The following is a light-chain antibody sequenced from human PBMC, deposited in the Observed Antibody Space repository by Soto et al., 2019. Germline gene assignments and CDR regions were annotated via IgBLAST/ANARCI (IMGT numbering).Light chain of an antibody. Sequence: QSLLTQPPSASGSPGQSVTISCPGTSSDVGAYNYVSWCQQLPGKAPKLIIYEVSKRPSGVPDRFSGSKSGNTASLTVSRLQAEDEADYYCTSYAGTYSFFYVFGTGTKVT. CDR2: EVS. CDR3: TSYAGTYSFFYV. CDR1: SSDVGAYNY. J-gene: IGLJ1*01. V-gene: IGLV2-8*01.